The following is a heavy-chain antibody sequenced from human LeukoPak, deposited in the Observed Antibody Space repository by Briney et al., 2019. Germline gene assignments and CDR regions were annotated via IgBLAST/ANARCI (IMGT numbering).Heavy chain of an antibody. CDR1: GGSFSGYY. J-gene: IGHJ4*02. CDR3: ARATYLYYPHYYFDY. CDR2: INHSGST. V-gene: IGHV4-34*01. Sequence: SETLSLTCAVYGGSFSGYYWSWIRQPPGKGLEWIGEINHSGSTNYNPSLKSRVTISVDTSKNQFSLKLSSVTAADTAVYYCARATYLYYPHYYFDYWGQGTLVTVPS. D-gene: IGHD3-10*01.